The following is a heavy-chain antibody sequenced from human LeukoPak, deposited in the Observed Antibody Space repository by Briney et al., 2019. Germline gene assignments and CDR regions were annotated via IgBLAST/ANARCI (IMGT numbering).Heavy chain of an antibody. J-gene: IGHJ6*02. V-gene: IGHV4-34*01. CDR3: ARARFYYDSSGYPNYYYYGMDV. Sequence: SETQSLTCAVYGGSFSGYYWSWIRQPPGKGLEWIGEINHSGSTNYNPSLKSRVTISVDTSKNQFSLKLSSVTAADTAVYYCARARFYYDSSGYPNYYYYGMDVWGQGTTVTVSS. CDR1: GGSFSGYY. CDR2: INHSGST. D-gene: IGHD3-22*01.